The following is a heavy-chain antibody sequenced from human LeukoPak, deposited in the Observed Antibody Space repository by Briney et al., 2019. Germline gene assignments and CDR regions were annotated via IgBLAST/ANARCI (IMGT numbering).Heavy chain of an antibody. V-gene: IGHV1-3*03. CDR3: ARGRRAGYYYGSGSYPADY. Sequence: ASVKVSCKASGYTFTSYAMHWVRQAPGQRLEWMGWINAGNGNTKYSQEFQGRVTITRDTSASTAYMELSSLRSEDMAVYYCARGRRAGYYYGSGSYPADYWGQGTLVTVSS. D-gene: IGHD3-10*01. J-gene: IGHJ4*02. CDR2: INAGNGNT. CDR1: GYTFTSYA.